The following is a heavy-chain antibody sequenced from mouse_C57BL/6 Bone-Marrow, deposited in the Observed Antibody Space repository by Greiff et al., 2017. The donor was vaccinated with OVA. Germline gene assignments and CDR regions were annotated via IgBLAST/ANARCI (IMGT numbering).Heavy chain of an antibody. Sequence: EVQVVESGGGLVQPGGSMKLSCAASGFTFSDAWMDWVRQSPEKGLEWVAEIRNKANNHATYYAESVKGRFTISRDDSKSSVYLQMNSLRAEDTGIYYCTRGITTRGYYYAMDYWGQGTSVTVSS. CDR2: IRNKANNHAT. J-gene: IGHJ4*01. CDR3: TRGITTRGYYYAMDY. D-gene: IGHD2-4*01. CDR1: GFTFSDAW. V-gene: IGHV6-6*01.